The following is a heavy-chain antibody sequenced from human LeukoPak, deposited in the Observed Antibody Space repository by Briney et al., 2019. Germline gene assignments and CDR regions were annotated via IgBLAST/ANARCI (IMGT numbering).Heavy chain of an antibody. D-gene: IGHD3-22*01. CDR3: AIGDSPLVGTSAYFRDALDL. J-gene: IGHJ3*01. V-gene: IGHV3-74*01. CDR1: GFSLSSYW. Sequence: GGSLRLSCTASGFSLSSYWMHGVRQAPGRGLEWVSRINIEGSDTDSPHSPGPVTGRSTISRYTVKKTLYLKMNSLRPEDLAVYSWAIGDSPLVGTSAYFRDALDLWGQGTMVTVAS. CDR2: INIEGSDT.